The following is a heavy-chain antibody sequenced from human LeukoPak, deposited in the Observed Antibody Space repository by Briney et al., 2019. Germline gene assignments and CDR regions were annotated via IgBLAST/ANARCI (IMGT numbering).Heavy chain of an antibody. J-gene: IGHJ3*02. V-gene: IGHV3-48*01. Sequence: GGSLRLSCAASGFTFSSYSMNWVRQAPGKGLEWVSYISSSSSNIYYADSVKGRFTISRDNAKNSLYLQMNSLRAEDTAVYYCARDILAAAGLEFAFDIWGQGTMVTVSS. CDR3: ARDILAAAGLEFAFDI. CDR2: ISSSSSNI. D-gene: IGHD6-13*01. CDR1: GFTFSSYS.